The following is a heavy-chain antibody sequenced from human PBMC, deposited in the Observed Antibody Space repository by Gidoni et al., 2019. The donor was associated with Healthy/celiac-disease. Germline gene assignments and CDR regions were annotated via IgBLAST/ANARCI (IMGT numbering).Heavy chain of an antibody. V-gene: IGHV1-3*01. CDR1: GYTFTSYA. CDR3: ASGVYYGSGSYYRDAFDI. CDR2: INAGNGNT. J-gene: IGHJ3*02. D-gene: IGHD3-10*01. Sequence: QVQLVQSGAEVKKPGASVKVSCKASGYTFTSYAMHWVRQAPGQRLEWMGWINAGNGNTKYSQKFQGRVTITRDTSASTAYMELSSLRSEDTAVYYCASGVYYGSGSYYRDAFDIWGQGTMVTVSS.